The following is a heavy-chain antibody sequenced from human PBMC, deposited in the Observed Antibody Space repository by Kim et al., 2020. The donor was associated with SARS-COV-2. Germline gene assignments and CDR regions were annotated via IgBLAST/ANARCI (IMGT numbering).Heavy chain of an antibody. Sequence: KGRFTISRDNAKNTKYQQLNSLTAEETAVYYCAKDTGFYFGSSAHPFDYWGQGTLVTVSS. D-gene: IGHD3-22*01. V-gene: IGHV3-23*01. J-gene: IGHJ4*02. CDR3: AKDTGFYFGSSAHPFDY.